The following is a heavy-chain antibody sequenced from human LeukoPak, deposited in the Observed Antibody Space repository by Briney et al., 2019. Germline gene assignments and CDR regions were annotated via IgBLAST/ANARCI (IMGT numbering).Heavy chain of an antibody. CDR2: ISSDSGRI. CDR3: ARDQMTTILPLDY. Sequence: GGSLRLSCAASGFTFSSYSMNWVRQAPGKGLEWISYISSDSGRIYYADSVKGRFTIPRDNAKNSLYLLMDNLRAEDTAVYYCARDQMTTILPLDYWGQGTLVTVSS. D-gene: IGHD5-24*01. J-gene: IGHJ4*02. CDR1: GFTFSSYS. V-gene: IGHV3-48*04.